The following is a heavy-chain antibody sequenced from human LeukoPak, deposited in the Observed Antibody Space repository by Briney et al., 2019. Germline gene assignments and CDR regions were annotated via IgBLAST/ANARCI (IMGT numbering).Heavy chain of an antibody. CDR2: INPSSGGT. J-gene: IGHJ5*02. D-gene: IGHD3-10*01. V-gene: IGHV1-2*02. Sequence: ASVKVSCKASGYTFTGYYMHWVRQAPGQGLEWMGWINPSSGGTNYAQKFQGRVTMTRDTSISTAYMELSRLRSDDTAVYYCARGKAYYYGSGSPFAYNWFDPWGQGTLVTVSS. CDR1: GYTFTGYY. CDR3: ARGKAYYYGSGSPFAYNWFDP.